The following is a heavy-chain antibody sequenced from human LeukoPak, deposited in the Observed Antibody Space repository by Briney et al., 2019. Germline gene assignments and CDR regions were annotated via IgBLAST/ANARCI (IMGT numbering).Heavy chain of an antibody. CDR3: GRGIPASGTR. D-gene: IGHD6-13*01. J-gene: IGHJ4*02. CDR1: GYTFTSYD. V-gene: IGHV1-8*01. CDR2: MNPNSGNT. Sequence: ASVKVSCKASGYTFTSYDINWVRQATGQGLEWMGWMNPNSGNTGYAQKFQGRVTMTRNNSISTASMELSSLRSEDTGVYYCGRGIPASGTRWGQGTLVTVSS.